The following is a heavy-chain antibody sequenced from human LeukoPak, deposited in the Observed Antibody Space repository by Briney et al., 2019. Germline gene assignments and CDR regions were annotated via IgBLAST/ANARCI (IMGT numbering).Heavy chain of an antibody. D-gene: IGHD3-10*01. V-gene: IGHV3-7*03. Sequence: PGGSLRLSCAASGFTFNSYWMGWVRQAPGKGLEWVANIEQDGSKKFYADSVKGRFTISRDNSKNTLYLQMNSLRAEDTAVYYCARGAGSYEYYMDVWGKGTTVTDSS. CDR1: GFTFNSYW. CDR2: IEQDGSKK. CDR3: ARGAGSYEYYMDV. J-gene: IGHJ6*03.